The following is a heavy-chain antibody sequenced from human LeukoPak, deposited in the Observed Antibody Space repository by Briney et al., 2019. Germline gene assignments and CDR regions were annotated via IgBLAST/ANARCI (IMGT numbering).Heavy chain of an antibody. CDR1: GGSISSYY. D-gene: IGHD5-12*01. J-gene: IGHJ6*02. Sequence: SETLSLTCTVSGGSISSYYWNWIRQPPGKGLEWIGHIYYSGSTNYNPSLKSRVTISVDTSKNQFSLKLSSVTAADTAVYYCARGSVATISYGMDVWGQGTTVTVSS. CDR3: ARGSVATISYGMDV. CDR2: IYYSGST. V-gene: IGHV4-59*12.